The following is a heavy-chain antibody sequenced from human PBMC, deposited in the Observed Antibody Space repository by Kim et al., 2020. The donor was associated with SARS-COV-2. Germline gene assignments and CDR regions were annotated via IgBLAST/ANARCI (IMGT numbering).Heavy chain of an antibody. J-gene: IGHJ6*02. CDR3: ARGGDGSGSYYKLNYYGMDV. D-gene: IGHD3-10*01. Sequence: SVKVSCKASGGTFSSYAISWVRQAPGQGLEWMGGIIPIFGTANYAQKFQGRVTITADESTSTAYMELSSLRSEDTAVYYCARGGDGSGSYYKLNYYGMDVWGQGTTVTVSS. CDR2: IIPIFGTA. V-gene: IGHV1-69*13. CDR1: GGTFSSYA.